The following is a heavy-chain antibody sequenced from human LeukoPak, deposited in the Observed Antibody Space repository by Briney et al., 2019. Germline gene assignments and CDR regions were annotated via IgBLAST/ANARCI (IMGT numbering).Heavy chain of an antibody. D-gene: IGHD3-10*01. CDR2: MNWTGVST. Sequence: GGSLRLSCAASGFTFDDYGMSWVRQAPGKGLEWVSGMNWTGVSTGYADSVKGRFTISRDNAKNSLYLQMNSLRADDTALYYCSRDRGWFGATDYWGQGVLVTVSS. CDR3: SRDRGWFGATDY. J-gene: IGHJ4*02. CDR1: GFTFDDYG. V-gene: IGHV3-20*04.